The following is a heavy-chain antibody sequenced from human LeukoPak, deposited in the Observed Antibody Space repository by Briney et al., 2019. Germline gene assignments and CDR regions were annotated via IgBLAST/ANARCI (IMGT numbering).Heavy chain of an antibody. CDR1: GFTFSNHN. V-gene: IGHV3-48*04. J-gene: IGHJ4*02. CDR3: AREIVATSPSFDY. CDR2: ISSSGSNI. Sequence: GGSLRLSCAASGFTFSNHNMNWVRQAPGKGLEWVSYISSSGSNIHYADSVKGRFTISRDNAKNSLYLQMNSLRAEDTAVYYCAREIVATSPSFDYWGQGSLVTVSS. D-gene: IGHD5-12*01.